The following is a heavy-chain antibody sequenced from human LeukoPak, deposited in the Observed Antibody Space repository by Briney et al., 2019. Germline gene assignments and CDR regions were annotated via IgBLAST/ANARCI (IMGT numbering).Heavy chain of an antibody. V-gene: IGHV3-48*01. CDR1: GFTFNSYS. D-gene: IGHD6-25*01. J-gene: IGHJ4*02. Sequence: GGSLRLSFAASGFTFNSYSMNWVPQAPGKGLEWVSYITGHSSTIYYADSVKGRFTISRDNAKNSLYLQMNSLRAEDTAVYYCARDPSAGSESWGQGTLVTVSS. CDR3: ARDPSAGSES. CDR2: ITGHSSTI.